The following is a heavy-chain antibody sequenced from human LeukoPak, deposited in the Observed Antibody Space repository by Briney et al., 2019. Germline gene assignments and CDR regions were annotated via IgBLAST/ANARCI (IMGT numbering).Heavy chain of an antibody. CDR2: ISSSGSTI. CDR1: GFTFSSYE. V-gene: IGHV3-48*03. J-gene: IGHJ6*02. D-gene: IGHD3-3*01. CDR3: ASPSRATYDFWSGYYNDYYYYGMDV. Sequence: GGSLRLSCAASGFTFSSYEMNWVRQAPGKRLEWVSYISSSGSTIYYADSVKGRFTISRDNAKNSLYLQMNSLRAEDTAVYYCASPSRATYDFWSGYYNDYYYYGMDVWGQGTTVTVSS.